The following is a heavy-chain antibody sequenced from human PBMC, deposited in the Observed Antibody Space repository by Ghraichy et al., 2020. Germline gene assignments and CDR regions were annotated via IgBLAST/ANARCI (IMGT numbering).Heavy chain of an antibody. Sequence: GGSLRLSCAASGSTFSNYWMYWVRQAPGKGLEWVANIKQDGSETYYADSLKGRFTISRDNGKNSLYLQMNSLRADDTAVYYCATVPREWPMRRFDYWGQGTLVTVSS. CDR2: IKQDGSET. CDR3: ATVPREWPMRRFDY. J-gene: IGHJ4*02. CDR1: GSTFSNYW. V-gene: IGHV3-7*01. D-gene: IGHD2-8*01.